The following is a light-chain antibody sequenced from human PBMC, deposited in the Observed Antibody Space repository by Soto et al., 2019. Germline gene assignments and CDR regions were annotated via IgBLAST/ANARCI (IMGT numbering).Light chain of an antibody. CDR3: QQSFTTHWT. CDR2: GAS. J-gene: IGKJ1*01. Sequence: DIQMTQSPSSLSPSVGDKVTITCRASQDIRNYLNWYQQKPGKAPKVLIFGASSLYTGVPKRFSGSGFGTEFTLTIRGLQPEDFATYFCQQSFTTHWTFGQGTK. V-gene: IGKV1-39*01. CDR1: QDIRNY.